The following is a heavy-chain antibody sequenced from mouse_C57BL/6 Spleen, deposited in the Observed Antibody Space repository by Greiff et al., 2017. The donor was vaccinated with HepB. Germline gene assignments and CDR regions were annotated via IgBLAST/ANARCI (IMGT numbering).Heavy chain of an antibody. D-gene: IGHD2-4*01. V-gene: IGHV2-3*01. J-gene: IGHJ4*01. Sequence: VKLMESGPGLVAPSQCLSITCTVSGFSFTSYGVSWVRQPPGKGLEWLGVIWGDGSTNYHSALISRLSISKDNSKSQVVLKLNSLQTADTATYYCAKEGITTTVQYYYAMDYWGQGTSVTVSS. CDR3: AKEGITTTVQYYYAMDY. CDR1: GFSFTSYG. CDR2: IWGDGST.